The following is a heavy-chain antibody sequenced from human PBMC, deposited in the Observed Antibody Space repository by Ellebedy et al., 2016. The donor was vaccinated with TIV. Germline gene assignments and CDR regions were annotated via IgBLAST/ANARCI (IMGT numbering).Heavy chain of an antibody. D-gene: IGHD3-3*01. V-gene: IGHV1-24*01. CDR2: FDPEDGET. Sequence: ASVKVSXXVSGYTPTELSMHWVRQAPGKGLEWMGGFDPEDGETIYAQKFQGRVTMTEDTSTDTAYMELSSLRSEDTAVYYCATAATPNFGLAAWGQGTLVTVSS. CDR1: GYTPTELS. J-gene: IGHJ5*02. CDR3: ATAATPNFGLAA.